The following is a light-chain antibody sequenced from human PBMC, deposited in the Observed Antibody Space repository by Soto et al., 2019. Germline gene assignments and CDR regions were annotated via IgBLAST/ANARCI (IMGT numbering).Light chain of an antibody. Sequence: SALTQPASVSGSPGQSITISCTGTSSDVGSYNLVSWYQQHPGKAPKLLISEVTNRPSGVSNRFSGSKSGNTASLTISGLQAEDEADYYCSSYTTNITPVVFGGGTKLTVL. CDR2: EVT. V-gene: IGLV2-14*02. CDR1: SSDVGSYNL. CDR3: SSYTTNITPVV. J-gene: IGLJ2*01.